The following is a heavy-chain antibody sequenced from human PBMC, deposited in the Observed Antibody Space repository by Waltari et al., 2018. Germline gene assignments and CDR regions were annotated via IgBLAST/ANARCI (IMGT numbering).Heavy chain of an antibody. CDR3: ARDTAAALDY. V-gene: IGHV3-72*01. Sequence: EVQLVESGGGLVQPGGSVTLSCAASGFTFTNHYMNWVRQAPGGGLEWIGRTKNKAENSITDAASVQGRFSVSRDDSRISLFLQMNSLETEDTAVYYCARDTAAALDYWGQGTLVTVSS. D-gene: IGHD6-25*01. CDR1: GFTFTNHY. J-gene: IGHJ4*02. CDR2: TKNKAENSIT.